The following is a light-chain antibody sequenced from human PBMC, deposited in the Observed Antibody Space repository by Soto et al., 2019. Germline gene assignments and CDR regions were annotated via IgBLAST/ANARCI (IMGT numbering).Light chain of an antibody. CDR3: CSYAGSSSAV. J-gene: IGLJ7*01. V-gene: IGLV2-11*01. Sequence: QSVLTQPRSVSGSPGQSVTISCTGTSSDVGGYNYVSWYQQHPGKAPKLMIYDVSKRPSGVPDRFSGSKSGNTASLTISGLQAEDEADYYYCSYAGSSSAVFGGGTQLTVL. CDR2: DVS. CDR1: SSDVGGYNY.